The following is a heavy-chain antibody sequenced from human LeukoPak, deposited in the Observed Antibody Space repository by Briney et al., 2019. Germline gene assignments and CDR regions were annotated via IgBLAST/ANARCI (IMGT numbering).Heavy chain of an antibody. CDR1: GYTFTSYG. V-gene: IGHV1-18*01. CDR3: ARVPMPYGSGSHPDY. CDR2: ISAYNGNT. Sequence: GASVKVSCKASGYTFTSYGISWVRQAPGQGLEWMGWISAYNGNTNYAQKLQGRVTMTTDTSTSTAYMELRSLRSDDTAVYYCARVPMPYGSGSHPDYWGQGTLVTVSS. J-gene: IGHJ4*02. D-gene: IGHD3-10*01.